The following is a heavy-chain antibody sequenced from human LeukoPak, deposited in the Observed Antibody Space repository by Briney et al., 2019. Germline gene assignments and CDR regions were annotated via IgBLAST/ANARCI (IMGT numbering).Heavy chain of an antibody. Sequence: GGSLRLSCAASGFTFSGFGMHWVRQAPGKGLEWVAVIWYDGSNKYYADSVKGRFTISRDNSKNTLYLQMNSLRAEDTAVYYCAKDRTSMTTVTTFDYWGQGTLITVSS. D-gene: IGHD4-17*01. V-gene: IGHV3-30*02. CDR1: GFTFSGFG. CDR3: AKDRTSMTTVTTFDY. CDR2: IWYDGSNK. J-gene: IGHJ4*02.